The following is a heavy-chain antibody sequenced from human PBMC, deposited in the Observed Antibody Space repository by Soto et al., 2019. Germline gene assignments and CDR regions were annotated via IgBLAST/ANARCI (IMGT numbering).Heavy chain of an antibody. J-gene: IGHJ4*02. V-gene: IGHV4-39*01. CDR3: AYGSSSAWSGY. D-gene: IGHD3-3*01. CDR1: GDSMRGYHFY. CDR2: AYFSGGNP. Sequence: SETLSLTCSVSGDSMRGYHFYCGCIRQAPGKGLERIGSAYFSGGNPYYRPSLNSPGSISLDPSTNELSLRHPSLTAADTAVYCCAYGSSSAWSGYWGQGTLVTAPQ.